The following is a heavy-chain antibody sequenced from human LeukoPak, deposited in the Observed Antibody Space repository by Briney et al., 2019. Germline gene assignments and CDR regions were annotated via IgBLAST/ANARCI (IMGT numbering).Heavy chain of an antibody. CDR3: ASLLNGGVAHWFDP. Sequence: SETLSLTCTVSGGSISDKNYYWGWIRQPPGKGPEWIGSIHYRENTYYNPSLKSRVTISVDTSKNQFSLKLSSVTAADTAVYYCASLLNGGVAHWFDPWGQGTLVTVSS. CDR2: IHYRENT. V-gene: IGHV4-39*01. J-gene: IGHJ5*02. CDR1: GGSISDKNYY. D-gene: IGHD7-27*01.